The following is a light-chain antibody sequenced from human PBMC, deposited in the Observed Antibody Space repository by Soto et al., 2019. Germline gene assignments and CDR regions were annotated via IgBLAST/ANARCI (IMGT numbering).Light chain of an antibody. Sequence: IVMTQSPATLSVSPGERATLSCSASQSVSSNLAWYHQKPGQAPRLLIYGASTRATGIPARFSGSGSGTEFTFTISSLQSEDFAVYYCQQYNNWPPVTFGPGTKVDIK. J-gene: IGKJ3*01. CDR2: GAS. CDR3: QQYNNWPPVT. V-gene: IGKV3-15*01. CDR1: QSVSSN.